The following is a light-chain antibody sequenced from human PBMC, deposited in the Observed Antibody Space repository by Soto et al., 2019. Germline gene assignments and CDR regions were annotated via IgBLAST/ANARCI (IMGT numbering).Light chain of an antibody. CDR2: GAP. Sequence: IVLTQSPGTLSLSPGERATLSCRASQSVNSRYLAWYQQKPGQAPRLVIYGAPDRTTGIPGRFSGSGSGRDFTLILSSLKAEAFAVYYCQQYDDSPQVPFGGGSKVEIK. J-gene: IGKJ4*01. V-gene: IGKV3-20*01. CDR3: QQYDDSPQVP. CDR1: QSVNSRY.